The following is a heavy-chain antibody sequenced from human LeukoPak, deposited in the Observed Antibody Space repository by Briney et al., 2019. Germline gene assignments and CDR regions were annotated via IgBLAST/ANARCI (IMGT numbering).Heavy chain of an antibody. J-gene: IGHJ4*02. V-gene: IGHV3-53*01. D-gene: IGHD5-24*01. CDR3: ARVGSYKFDY. Sequence: GGSLRLSCAASGFTVSNNYMSWVRQAPGKGLDWVSIIYSGGSTYYADSVKGRFTISRGNSENTLYLQMNSLRAEDTAVYYCARVGSYKFDYWGQGTLVTVSS. CDR1: GFTVSNNY. CDR2: IYSGGST.